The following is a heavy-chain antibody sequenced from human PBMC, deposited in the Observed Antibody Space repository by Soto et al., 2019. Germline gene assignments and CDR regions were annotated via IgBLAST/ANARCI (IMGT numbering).Heavy chain of an antibody. D-gene: IGHD6-6*01. CDR3: ASRMLGFIAGRWPRTYFDY. CDR1: GGSISSSSSY. J-gene: IGHJ4*02. CDR2: IYYSGST. Sequence: PSETLSLTCTVSGGSISSSSSYWGWIRQPPGKGLEWIGSIYYSGSTHYNPSLKRRVTIYGDTSKNQFSLKRSSGNAADTAIYYCASRMLGFIAGRWPRTYFDYCGRLTLVTVSS. V-gene: IGHV4-39*01.